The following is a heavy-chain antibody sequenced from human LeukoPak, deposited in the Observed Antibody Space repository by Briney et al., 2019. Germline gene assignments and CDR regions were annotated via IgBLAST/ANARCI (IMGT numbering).Heavy chain of an antibody. CDR2: MNPNSGNT. CDR3: ARALYGDYYYYYYMDV. V-gene: IGHV1-8*01. J-gene: IGHJ6*03. CDR1: GYTFTSYD. Sequence: ASVKVSCKASGYTFTSYDINWVRQATGQGLEWMGWMNPNSGNTGYAQKFQGRVTMTRSTSISTAYMELSSLRSEDAAVYYCARALYGDYYYYYYMDVWGKGTTVTVSS. D-gene: IGHD4-17*01.